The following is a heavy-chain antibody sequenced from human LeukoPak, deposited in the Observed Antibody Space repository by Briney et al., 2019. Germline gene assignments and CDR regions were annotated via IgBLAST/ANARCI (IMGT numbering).Heavy chain of an antibody. CDR2: IIPIFGTA. J-gene: IGHJ4*02. Sequence: RASVKVSCKASGGTFSSYAISWVRQAPGQGLEWMGGIIPIFGTANYAQKFQGRVTITADKSTSTAYMELSSLRSEDTAVYYCAREGRQGTGGWYYFDYWGQGTLVTVSS. V-gene: IGHV1-69*06. D-gene: IGHD6-19*01. CDR3: AREGRQGTGGWYYFDY. CDR1: GGTFSSYA.